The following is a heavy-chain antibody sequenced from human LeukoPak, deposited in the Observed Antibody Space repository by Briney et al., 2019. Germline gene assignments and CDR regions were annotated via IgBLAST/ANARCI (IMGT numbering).Heavy chain of an antibody. D-gene: IGHD3-22*01. V-gene: IGHV3-66*01. Sequence: GGSLRLSCAASGFTVSSNYMSWVRQAPGKGLEWVSVIYSGGSTYYADSVKGRFTISRDNSKNTLYLQMNSLRAEDTAVYYCARGPRTYYYDSSGYYPNWGQGTLVTVSS. CDR1: GFTVSSNY. CDR2: IYSGGST. CDR3: ARGPRTYYYDSSGYYPN. J-gene: IGHJ4*01.